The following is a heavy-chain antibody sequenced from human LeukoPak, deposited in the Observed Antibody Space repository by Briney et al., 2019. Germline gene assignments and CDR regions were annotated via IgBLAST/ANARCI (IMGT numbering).Heavy chain of an antibody. D-gene: IGHD2-15*01. J-gene: IGHJ3*02. Sequence: SETLSLTCTVSGGSISSSNYYWGWVRQPPGKGLEWIGSFYYSGSTYYNPSLKSRVTISVDTSKNQFSLKLSSVTAADTAVYYCARDSPVRQILPPGAFDIWGQGTMVTVSS. CDR2: FYYSGST. CDR1: GGSISSSNYY. CDR3: ARDSPVRQILPPGAFDI. V-gene: IGHV4-39*07.